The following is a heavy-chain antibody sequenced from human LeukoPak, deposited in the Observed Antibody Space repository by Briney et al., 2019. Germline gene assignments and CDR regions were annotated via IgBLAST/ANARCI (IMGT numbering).Heavy chain of an antibody. CDR2: ISSSGSTI. CDR3: ARVPNRKLWFGELFPSYFDY. CDR1: GFTFSSYE. D-gene: IGHD3-10*01. J-gene: IGHJ4*02. Sequence: GGSLRLSCAASGFTFSSYEMDWVRQAPGKGLEWVSYISSSGSTIYYADSVKGRFTISRDNAKNSLYLQMNSLRAEDTAVYYCARVPNRKLWFGELFPSYFDYWGQGTLVTVSS. V-gene: IGHV3-48*03.